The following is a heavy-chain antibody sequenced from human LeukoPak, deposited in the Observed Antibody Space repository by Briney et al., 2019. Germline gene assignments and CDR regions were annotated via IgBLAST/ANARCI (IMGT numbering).Heavy chain of an antibody. Sequence: GRSLRLSCAASGFIFSTYGMHWVRQAPGKGLEWVAVIWADGSNTDYADSVKGRFTISKDNSKNTLYLQMNSLRAEDTAVYYCARSGGGTYFDSWGQGTLVTVSS. CDR3: ARSGGGTYFDS. D-gene: IGHD2-15*01. J-gene: IGHJ4*02. V-gene: IGHV3-33*01. CDR2: IWADGSNT. CDR1: GFIFSTYG.